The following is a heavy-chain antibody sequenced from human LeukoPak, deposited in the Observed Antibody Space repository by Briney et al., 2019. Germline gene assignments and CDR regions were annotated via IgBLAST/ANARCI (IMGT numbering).Heavy chain of an antibody. CDR3: ARAGHTAYTSGGDY. Sequence: PGRSLRLSCAASGFTFSSYSMNWVRQAPGKGLEWVSSISSSSAYIYYADSMKGRFTISRDNANTSLFLQMNSMTAEDTAVCYCARAGHTAYTSGGDYWGQGTLVTVSS. CDR1: GFTFSSYS. J-gene: IGHJ4*02. V-gene: IGHV3-21*01. D-gene: IGHD3-16*01. CDR2: ISSSSAYI.